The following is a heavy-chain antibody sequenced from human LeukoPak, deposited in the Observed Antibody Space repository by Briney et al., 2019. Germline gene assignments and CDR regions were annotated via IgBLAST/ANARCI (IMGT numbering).Heavy chain of an antibody. CDR1: GYTFTSYA. D-gene: IGHD3-10*01. CDR2: VNTNTGNP. Sequence: ASVKVSCKASGYTFTSYAMNWVRQAPGQGLEWMGWVNTNTGNPTYAQGFTGRFVFSLDASVSTAYLQISSLKAEDTAVYYCAREGNPLDYYYYYMDVWGKGTTVTVSS. CDR3: AREGNPLDYYYYYMDV. V-gene: IGHV7-4-1*02. J-gene: IGHJ6*03.